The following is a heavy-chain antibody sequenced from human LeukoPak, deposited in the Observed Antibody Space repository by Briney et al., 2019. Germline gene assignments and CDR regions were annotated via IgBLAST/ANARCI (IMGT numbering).Heavy chain of an antibody. Sequence: GRSLRLSCAASGFTVSSNYMSWVRQAPGKGMVWVSRISGDGSDTEYADSMKGRFTVSRDNAKNTLYLQMNSLRAEDTAVYYCARVRTDSRGYYYEGFDYWGQGTLVTVSS. CDR1: GFTVSSNY. CDR3: ARVRTDSRGYYYEGFDY. CDR2: ISGDGSDT. V-gene: IGHV3-74*03. D-gene: IGHD3-22*01. J-gene: IGHJ4*02.